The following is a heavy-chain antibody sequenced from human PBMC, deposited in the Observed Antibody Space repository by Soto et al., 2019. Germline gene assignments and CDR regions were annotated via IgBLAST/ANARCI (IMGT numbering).Heavy chain of an antibody. CDR3: ARSWSGSTSGRVDV. CDR1: GFNFDDHV. V-gene: IGHV3-9*01. Sequence: ESGGGLVNPGRSLRLSCVASGFNFDDHVMNWVRQVPGKGLEWVGHINWNGYSIGYGGSVRGRFTISRDNAQNTLYLQMNSLRPEDTVVYYCARSWSGSTSGRVDVWGQGTTVTVSS. D-gene: IGHD3-3*01. J-gene: IGHJ6*02. CDR2: INWNGYSI.